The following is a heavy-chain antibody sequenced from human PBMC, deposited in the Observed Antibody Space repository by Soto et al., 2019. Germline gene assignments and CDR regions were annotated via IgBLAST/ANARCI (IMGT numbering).Heavy chain of an antibody. J-gene: IGHJ4*02. CDR2: INSDGSST. CDR3: ARDFSDSSGCFDY. Sequence: GGSLRLSCAAAGFTFSSYWMHWVRQAPGKGLVWVSRINSDGSSTSYADSVKGRFTISRDNARNTLYLQMNSLRAEDTAVYYCARDFSDSSGCFDYWGQGTLVTVSS. D-gene: IGHD6-19*01. V-gene: IGHV3-74*01. CDR1: GFTFSSYW.